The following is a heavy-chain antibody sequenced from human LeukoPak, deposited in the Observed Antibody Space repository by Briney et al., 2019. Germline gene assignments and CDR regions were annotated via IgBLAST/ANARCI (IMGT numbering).Heavy chain of an antibody. CDR3: ARIAAADIGNFDY. J-gene: IGHJ4*02. CDR1: GFTFSSYW. D-gene: IGHD6-13*01. Sequence: GGSLRLSCAASGFTFSSYWMSWVRQAPGKGLEWVANIKQDGNEKYYVDSVKGRFTISRDNGKISLYLQMNSLRAEDTAVYYCARIAAADIGNFDYWGQGTLVTVSS. V-gene: IGHV3-7*01. CDR2: IKQDGNEK.